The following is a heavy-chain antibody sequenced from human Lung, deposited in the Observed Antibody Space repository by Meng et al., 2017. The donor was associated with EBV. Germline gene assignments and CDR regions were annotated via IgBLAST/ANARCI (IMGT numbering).Heavy chain of an antibody. CDR2: INAGNGNT. Sequence: QVQLVQSGAEVKKPGASVKVCCKASGYSLTAYAMHWVRQAPGQRLEWMGWINAGNGNTKYSEKFQSRVTITRDTAASTAYMELSSLRSEDTAVYYCARTGCSSSSCYDYWGQGTLVTVSS. CDR3: ARTGCSSSSCYDY. D-gene: IGHD2-2*01. CDR1: GYSLTAYA. J-gene: IGHJ4*02. V-gene: IGHV1-3*01.